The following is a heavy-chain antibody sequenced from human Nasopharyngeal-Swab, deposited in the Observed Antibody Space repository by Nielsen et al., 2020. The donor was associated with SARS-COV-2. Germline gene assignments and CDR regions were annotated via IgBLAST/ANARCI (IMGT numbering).Heavy chain of an antibody. J-gene: IGHJ4*02. D-gene: IGHD3-22*01. CDR2: IKQDGSEK. CDR3: ARIKYYYDSSGVFDY. Sequence: VRQAPGKGLEWVANIKQDGSEKYYADSVKGRFTISRDNSKNTLYLQMNSLRAEDTAVYYCARIKYYYDSSGVFDYWGQGTLVTVSS. V-gene: IGHV3-7*01.